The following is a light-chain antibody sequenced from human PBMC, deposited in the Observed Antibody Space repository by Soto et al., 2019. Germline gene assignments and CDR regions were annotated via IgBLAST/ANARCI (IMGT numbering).Light chain of an antibody. CDR1: RSLLHSNGYNY. CDR3: FQGLQTPPIT. J-gene: IGKJ5*01. V-gene: IGKV2-28*01. Sequence: DIVMTQSPLSLPVTPGEPASISCRSSRSLLHSNGYNYLDWYLQKPGQSPQLLISLGSTRASGVPDRFSGSGSGTDFTLKISRVEADDVGVYYCFQGLQTPPITFGQGTRLEIK. CDR2: LGS.